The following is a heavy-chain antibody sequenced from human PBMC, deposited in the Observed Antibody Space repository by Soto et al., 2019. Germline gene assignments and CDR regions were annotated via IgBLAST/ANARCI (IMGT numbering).Heavy chain of an antibody. CDR1: GFTFSNAW. CDR3: ATDRNHLLRGVLRPQYFGY. D-gene: IGHD3-10*01. Sequence: PGGSLRLSCATSGFTFSNAWMSWVRQAPGKGLEWVGRIKSKGDGGTTDFGAPVKGRFTISRDDSKNTLFLQMNSLKTEDTAVYYCATDRNHLLRGVLRPQYFGYWGHGT. J-gene: IGHJ4*01. CDR2: IKSKGDGGTT. V-gene: IGHV3-15*01.